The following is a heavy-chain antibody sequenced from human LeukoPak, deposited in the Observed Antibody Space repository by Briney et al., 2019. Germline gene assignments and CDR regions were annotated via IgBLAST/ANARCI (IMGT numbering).Heavy chain of an antibody. Sequence: SETLSLTCTVSGGSINSYYWSWIRQPPGKGLEWIGYIYYSGSTNYNPSLKSRVTISVDTSKNQFSLKLSSVTAADTAVYYCARRLDGSGWYDDYWGQGTLVTVSS. CDR2: IYYSGST. J-gene: IGHJ4*02. D-gene: IGHD6-19*01. V-gene: IGHV4-59*12. CDR3: ARRLDGSGWYDDY. CDR1: GGSINSYY.